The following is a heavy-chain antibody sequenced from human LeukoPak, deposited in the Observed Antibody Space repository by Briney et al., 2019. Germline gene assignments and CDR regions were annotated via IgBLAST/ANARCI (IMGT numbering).Heavy chain of an antibody. CDR1: GFTFNTYA. Sequence: PGGSLRLSCAASGFTFNTYAMHWVRQAPGKGLEWVALIWYDGSNRDYADSVKGRFTISRDNAKNSLYLQMNSLRAEDTAVYYCARDHCSSTSCYDWFDPWGQGTLVTVSS. V-gene: IGHV3-33*01. CDR3: ARDHCSSTSCYDWFDP. J-gene: IGHJ5*02. CDR2: IWYDGSNR. D-gene: IGHD2-2*01.